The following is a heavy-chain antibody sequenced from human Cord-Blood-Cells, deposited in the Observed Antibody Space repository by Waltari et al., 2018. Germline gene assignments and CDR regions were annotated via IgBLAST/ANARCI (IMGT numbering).Heavy chain of an antibody. CDR1: GYTFTSYG. CDR3: ARDKYDYIWGSYRYTSYYYYGMDV. CDR2: ISAYNGNT. D-gene: IGHD3-16*02. Sequence: QVQLVQSGAEVKKPGASVKVSCKASGYTFTSYGISWVRQAPGQGLEWMGWISAYNGNTNYAQKIQGRVTMTTDTSTSTAYMELRSLRSDDTAVYYCARDKYDYIWGSYRYTSYYYYGMDVWGQGTTVTVSS. V-gene: IGHV1-18*01. J-gene: IGHJ6*02.